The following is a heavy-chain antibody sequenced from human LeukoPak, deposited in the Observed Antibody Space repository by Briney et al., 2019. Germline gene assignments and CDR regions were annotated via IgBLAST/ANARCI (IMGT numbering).Heavy chain of an antibody. CDR2: MSPNSGNT. CDR1: GYTFTTYD. Sequence: ASVKLSCKASGYTFTTYDINWVRQATGQGLEWMGWMSPNSGNTGYAQKFQGRVTMTRDTSINTAYMGLSSLTSEDTAVYFCARGVTAGVDFWGQGTLVTVSS. V-gene: IGHV1-8*01. CDR3: ARGVTAGVDF. D-gene: IGHD6-25*01. J-gene: IGHJ4*02.